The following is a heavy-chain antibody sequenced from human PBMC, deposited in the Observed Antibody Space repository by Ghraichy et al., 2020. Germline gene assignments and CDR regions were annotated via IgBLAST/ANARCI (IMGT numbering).Heavy chain of an antibody. J-gene: IGHJ4*02. CDR3: ARGDSSGYWSYYFDY. CDR1: GFTFSSYW. D-gene: IGHD3-22*01. V-gene: IGHV3-7*04. Sequence: GESLNISCAASGFTFSSYWMSWVRQAPGKGLEWVANIKQDGSEKYYVDSVKGRFTISRDNAKNSLYLQMNSLRAEDTAVYYCARGDSSGYWSYYFDYWGQGTLVTVSS. CDR2: IKQDGSEK.